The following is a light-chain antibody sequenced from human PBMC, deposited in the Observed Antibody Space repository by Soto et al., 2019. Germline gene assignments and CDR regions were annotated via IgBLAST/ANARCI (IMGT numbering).Light chain of an antibody. CDR3: QTYNIAPSWT. Sequence: EIVMTQSPATLSVSPGGRATLSCRASQSISDTLAWYQQKPGQAPRLLIYGASTRAPGFPARFSGSGSGTDFTLTISSLQSEDVATYYCQTYNIAPSWTFGQGTKVDIK. CDR2: GAS. J-gene: IGKJ1*01. CDR1: QSISDT. V-gene: IGKV3-15*01.